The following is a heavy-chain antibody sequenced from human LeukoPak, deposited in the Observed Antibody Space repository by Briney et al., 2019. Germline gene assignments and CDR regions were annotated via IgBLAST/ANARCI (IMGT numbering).Heavy chain of an antibody. CDR3: ATAAPGDNPFDY. J-gene: IGHJ4*02. V-gene: IGHV1-46*01. CDR2: INPSGGST. D-gene: IGHD6-6*01. Sequence: ASVKVSCTASGYTFTSYYMHWVRQAPGQGLEWMGIINPSGGSTSYAQKLQGRVTMTTDTSTSTAYMELRSLRSDDTAVYYCATAAPGDNPFDYWGQGTLVTVSP. CDR1: GYTFTSYY.